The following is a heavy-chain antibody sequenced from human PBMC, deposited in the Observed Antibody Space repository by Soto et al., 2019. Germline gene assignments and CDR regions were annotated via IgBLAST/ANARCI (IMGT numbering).Heavy chain of an antibody. Sequence: QVQLVESGGGVVQPGRSLRLSCAASGFTFSSYGMHWFRQAPVKGLEWLAVISYDGSNKYYADSVQGRFTISRDNSKNTLDLQMNSLRYGDTGVYYCAKDSDRCLDWSNFDYWGEGTLVAVSS. CDR3: AKDSDRCLDWSNFDY. CDR1: GFTFSSYG. V-gene: IGHV3-30*18. D-gene: IGHD3-9*01. J-gene: IGHJ4*02. CDR2: ISYDGSNK.